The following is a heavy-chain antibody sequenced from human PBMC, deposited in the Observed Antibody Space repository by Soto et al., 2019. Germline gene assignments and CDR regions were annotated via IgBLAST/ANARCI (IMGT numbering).Heavy chain of an antibody. D-gene: IGHD5-12*01. J-gene: IGHJ5*02. CDR3: ARYDAESGSNKLDP. Sequence: QVQLQESGPGLVKPSETLSVTCTVSGGSVSSRSHFWSWIRQPPGGGLQWIGYIYYSGSTNYNPSLKSRATLSVDTSRNQFALRLTSVNAADTAVYYCARYDAESGSNKLDPWGQGTLVTVSS. CDR1: GGSVSSRSHF. CDR2: IYYSGST. V-gene: IGHV4-61*01.